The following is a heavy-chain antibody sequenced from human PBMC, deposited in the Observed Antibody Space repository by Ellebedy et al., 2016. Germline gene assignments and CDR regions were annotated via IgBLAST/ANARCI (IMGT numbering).Heavy chain of an antibody. CDR2: VFYSGST. V-gene: IGHV4-59*08. D-gene: IGHD3-10*01. CDR1: GDSLTNYY. Sequence: SETLSLTCTVSGDSLTNYYWSWIRQSPGKGLEWIGYVFYSGSTRYNPSLESRVTISVDTSKNQFSLKLSSVTAADTAVYYCARLCITQPPNDAFDIWGQGTMVTVSS. J-gene: IGHJ3*02. CDR3: ARLCITQPPNDAFDI.